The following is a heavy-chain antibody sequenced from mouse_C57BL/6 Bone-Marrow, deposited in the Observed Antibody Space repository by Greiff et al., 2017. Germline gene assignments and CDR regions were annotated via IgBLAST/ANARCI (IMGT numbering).Heavy chain of an antibody. CDR3: AIGMVTTFYYYAMEY. D-gene: IGHD2-2*01. CDR1: GYTFTSYW. CDR2: IHPSDSDT. J-gene: IGHJ4*01. Sequence: QVQLKQPGAELVKPGASVKVSCKASGYTFTSYWMHWVKQRPGQGLEWIGRIHPSDSDTNYNQKFKGKATLTVDKSSSTAYMQLSSLTSEDSAVYYCAIGMVTTFYYYAMEYWGQGTSVTVSS. V-gene: IGHV1-74*01.